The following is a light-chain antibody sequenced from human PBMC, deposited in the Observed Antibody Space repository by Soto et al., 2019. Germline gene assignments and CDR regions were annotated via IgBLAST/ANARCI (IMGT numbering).Light chain of an antibody. J-gene: IGKJ4*01. CDR3: QQYGSSPGLT. Sequence: EIVLTQSPGTLSLPPGERATLSCRASQSVSSSYLAWYQQKPGQAPRLLIYGASSMATGIPDRFSGSGSGTDFTLTISRLEPEDFGVYYCQQYGSSPGLTFGGGTKVEIK. CDR2: GAS. CDR1: QSVSSSY. V-gene: IGKV3-20*01.